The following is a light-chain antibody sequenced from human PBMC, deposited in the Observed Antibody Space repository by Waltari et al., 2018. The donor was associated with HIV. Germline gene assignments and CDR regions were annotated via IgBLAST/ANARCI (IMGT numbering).Light chain of an antibody. V-gene: IGLV3-25*03. CDR3: QSADSSGTVV. Sequence: SYELPQPPSVSVSPGQTARITCSGDALPTQYAYWYKQKPGQAPVLVIYKDNERPSGIPERISGSSSGTTVTLTISGVQAEDEADYYCQSADSSGTVVFGGGTKLTVL. CDR2: KDN. J-gene: IGLJ2*01. CDR1: ALPTQY.